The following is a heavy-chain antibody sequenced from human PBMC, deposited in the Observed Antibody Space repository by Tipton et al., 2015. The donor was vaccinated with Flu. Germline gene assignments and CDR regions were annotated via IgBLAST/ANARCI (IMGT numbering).Heavy chain of an antibody. CDR3: AKVIPELVAGLDY. Sequence: SGVIFSSYGMYWARQAPGKGLEWVAVISYDGSSKYYADSVKGRFTISRDNSKNTLYLQMNSLRAEDTAVYYCAKVIPELVAGLDYWGQGTLVTVSS. CDR1: GVIFSSYG. V-gene: IGHV3-33*05. J-gene: IGHJ4*02. D-gene: IGHD6-19*01. CDR2: ISYDGSSK.